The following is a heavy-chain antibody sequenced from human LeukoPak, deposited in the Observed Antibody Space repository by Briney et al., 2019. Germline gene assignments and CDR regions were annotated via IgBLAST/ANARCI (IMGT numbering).Heavy chain of an antibody. CDR2: INPNTGGT. CDR3: ARSSSTSCYDY. V-gene: IGHV1-2*02. J-gene: IGHJ4*02. CDR1: GYTFTGHY. Sequence: ASVRVSCKASGYTFTGHYMHWVRQAPGQGLEWMGWINPNTGGTNYAQKFQGRVTMTRDTSITTAYMELSRLTSDDTAVYYRARSSSTSCYDYWGQGTLVTVSS. D-gene: IGHD2-2*01.